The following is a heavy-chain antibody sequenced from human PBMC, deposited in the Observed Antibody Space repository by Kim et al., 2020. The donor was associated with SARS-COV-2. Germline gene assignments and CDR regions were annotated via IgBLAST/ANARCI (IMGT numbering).Heavy chain of an antibody. Sequence: RGITYYNPSLKSRVTISVDTSKNQFSLKLSSVTAADTAVYYCARGGVADYWGQGTLVTVSS. CDR2: RGIT. CDR3: ARGGVADY. D-gene: IGHD3-3*01. J-gene: IGHJ4*02. V-gene: IGHV4-31*02.